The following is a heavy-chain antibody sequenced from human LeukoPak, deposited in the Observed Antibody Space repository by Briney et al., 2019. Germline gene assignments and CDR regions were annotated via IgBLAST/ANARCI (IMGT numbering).Heavy chain of an antibody. CDR2: ISGRSSTI. D-gene: IGHD1-26*01. V-gene: IGHV3-48*01. CDR3: ARDRIKSGSYYFDY. Sequence: GGSLRLSCAASAFTFRYYSRNWVRQAPGKGLEWISYISGRSSTIYYADSVKGRFTISRDNAKNSMYLQMNSLRAEDAAVYYCARDRIKSGSYYFDYWGQGTLVTVSS. J-gene: IGHJ4*02. CDR1: AFTFRYYS.